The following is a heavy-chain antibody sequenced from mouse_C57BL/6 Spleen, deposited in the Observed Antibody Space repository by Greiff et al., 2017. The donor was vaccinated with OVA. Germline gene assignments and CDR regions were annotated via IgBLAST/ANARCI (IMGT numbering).Heavy chain of an antibody. Sequence: EVKVVESGGGLVQPGGSLSLSCAASGFTFTDYYMSWVRQPPGKALEWLGFIRNKANGYTTEYSASVMGRFTISRDNSQSILYLQMNAQRAEDSATYYCARYTPTNFDYWGQGTTLTVSS. J-gene: IGHJ2*01. CDR3: ARYTPTNFDY. V-gene: IGHV7-3*01. CDR2: IRNKANGYTT. CDR1: GFTFTDYY.